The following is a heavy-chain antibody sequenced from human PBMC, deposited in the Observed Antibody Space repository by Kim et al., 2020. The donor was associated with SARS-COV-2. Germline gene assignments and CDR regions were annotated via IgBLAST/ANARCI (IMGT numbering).Heavy chain of an antibody. CDR3: AREQTTSGFDS. J-gene: IGHJ4*02. V-gene: IGHV3-11*05. D-gene: IGHD6-19*01. Sequence: TDYADSVMGRFTVSRDNAKSSLFLYMNSLRADDTAVYYCAREQTTSGFDSWGQGTLVTVSS. CDR2: T.